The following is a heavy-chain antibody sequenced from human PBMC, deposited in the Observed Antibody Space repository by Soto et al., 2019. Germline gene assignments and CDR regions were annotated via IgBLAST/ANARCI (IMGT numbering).Heavy chain of an antibody. Sequence: ASVKVSCKASGYTFTTYYMHWVRQAPGQGLEWMGIINPNSGSTTYAQKFQGRVTMTRDTSTSTVYMELSSLRSEDTAVYYCARADLGVIHGNMDVWGQGTTVTVSS. J-gene: IGHJ6*02. D-gene: IGHD3-3*01. V-gene: IGHV1-46*01. CDR1: GYTFTTYY. CDR2: INPNSGST. CDR3: ARADLGVIHGNMDV.